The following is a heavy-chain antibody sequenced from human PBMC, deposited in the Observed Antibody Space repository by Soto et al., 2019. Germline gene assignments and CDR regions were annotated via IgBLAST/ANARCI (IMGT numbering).Heavy chain of an antibody. CDR2: VFYGGP. CDR3: ASYRGALYFES. D-gene: IGHD3-16*01. V-gene: IGHV4-59*01. Sequence: PSKTLSLTCSVFGRSRSSNYWSWFRKSPDKGLEWLGYVFYGGPDYNPSLGGRVSMSVETSKSQFSLKLTSVTVADTAVYYCASYRGALYFESWGPGILVTVSS. J-gene: IGHJ4*02. CDR1: GRSRSSNY.